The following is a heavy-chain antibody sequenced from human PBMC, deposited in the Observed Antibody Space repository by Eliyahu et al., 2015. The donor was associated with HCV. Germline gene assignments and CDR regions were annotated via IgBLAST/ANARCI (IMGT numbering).Heavy chain of an antibody. CDR1: GYMFSSYW. J-gene: IGHJ4*02. CDR3: VRNLDY. CDR2: IYPGDFDI. D-gene: IGHD1-14*01. V-gene: IGHV5-51*01. Sequence: EVQLVQSGAEVKKPGESLKISCTGSGYMFSSYWIGWVRQMPGKGMEWMGMIYPGDFDIKYSPSFQGQVTISVDKSISTAYLQWSSLKASDTAMYYCVRNLDYWGRGTLVTVSS.